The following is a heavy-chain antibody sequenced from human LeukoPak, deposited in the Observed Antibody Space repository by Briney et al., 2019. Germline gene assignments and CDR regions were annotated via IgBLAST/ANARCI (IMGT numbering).Heavy chain of an antibody. D-gene: IGHD3-16*01. Sequence: GESLKISCKGSGYRFTNYWIGWVRQMPGKGLEWMGIIYPGDSETRYSPSFQGQVTISADKSISTAYLQWSSLKASDTAMYYCVRQDDWGPSYYYMDVWGKGTTVTVSS. CDR2: IYPGDSET. V-gene: IGHV5-51*01. CDR3: VRQDDWGPSYYYMDV. J-gene: IGHJ6*03. CDR1: GYRFTNYW.